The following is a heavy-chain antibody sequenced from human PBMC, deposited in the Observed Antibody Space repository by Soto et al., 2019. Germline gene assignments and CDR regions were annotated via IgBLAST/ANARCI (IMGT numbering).Heavy chain of an antibody. CDR3: ARDHPADWFDP. CDR1: GFTFSSYA. Sequence: EVPLVESGGGLVQPGGSLRLSCAASGFTFSSYAMNWVRQAPGKGLEWLSYISSSSSTIHYAESVKGRFTISRDNVKNSLYLQMNSRRAEGTAVYYCARDHPADWFDPWGQGTLVTVSS. CDR2: ISSSSSTI. V-gene: IGHV3-48*01. J-gene: IGHJ5*02.